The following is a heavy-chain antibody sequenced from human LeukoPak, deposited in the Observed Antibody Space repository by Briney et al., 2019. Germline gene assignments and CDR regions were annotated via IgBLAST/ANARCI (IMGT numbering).Heavy chain of an antibody. D-gene: IGHD1-26*01. J-gene: IGHJ1*01. CDR2: ISSSSSSYI. Sequence: GGSLRLSCAASGFTFSSYSMNWVRQAPGKGLEWVSSISSSSSSYIYYADSVKGRFTISRDNAKNSLYLQMNSLRAEDTAVYYCATSIVGLTYDEHFQHWGQGTLVTVSS. V-gene: IGHV3-21*01. CDR1: GFTFSSYS. CDR3: ATSIVGLTYDEHFQH.